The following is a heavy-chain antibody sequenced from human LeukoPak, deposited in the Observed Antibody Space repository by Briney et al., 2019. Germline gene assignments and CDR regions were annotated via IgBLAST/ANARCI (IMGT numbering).Heavy chain of an antibody. CDR3: AKDSSGWSRGASLDY. CDR1: GFTFSSYG. V-gene: IGHV3-30*02. D-gene: IGHD6-13*01. CDR2: IRYDGSNK. Sequence: PGGSLRLSCAASGFTFSSYGMHWVRQAPGKGLEWVAFIRYDGSNKYYADSVKGRFTISRDNSKNTLYLQMNSLRAEDTAVYYCAKDSSGWSRGASLDYWGQGTLVTVSS. J-gene: IGHJ4*02.